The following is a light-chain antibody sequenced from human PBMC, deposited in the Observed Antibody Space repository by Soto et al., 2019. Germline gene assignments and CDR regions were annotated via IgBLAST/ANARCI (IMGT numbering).Light chain of an antibody. CDR2: YAS. Sequence: EVVMTQSPATLSVSPGERVTLSCRASESVHRNLGWYHQKPGQGPSLLIYYASIRATGVPDRITGSGSGTEFTLTISSLQSEDFGVYHAQNYSNWPTTFCPGNKVEIK. J-gene: IGKJ3*01. V-gene: IGKV3-15*01. CDR3: QNYSNWPTT. CDR1: ESVHRN.